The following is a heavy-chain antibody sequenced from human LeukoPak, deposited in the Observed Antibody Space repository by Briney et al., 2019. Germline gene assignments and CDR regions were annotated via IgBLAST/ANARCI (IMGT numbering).Heavy chain of an antibody. CDR2: ISYDGSNK. Sequence: GRSLRLSCAASGFTFSSYAMHWVRQAPGKGLEWVAVISYDGSNKYYADSVKGRFTISRDDSKNTLYLQMNSLRAEDTAVYYCTGNRWLQRYYFDYWGQGTLVTVSS. J-gene: IGHJ4*02. CDR1: GFTFSSYA. CDR3: TGNRWLQRYYFDY. V-gene: IGHV3-30-3*01. D-gene: IGHD5-24*01.